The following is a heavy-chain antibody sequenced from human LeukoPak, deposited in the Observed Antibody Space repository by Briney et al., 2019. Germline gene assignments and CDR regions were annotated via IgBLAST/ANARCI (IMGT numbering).Heavy chain of an antibody. D-gene: IGHD4-17*01. CDR3: ARGSPRIAAPSVSTVTTTIYFDY. J-gene: IGHJ4*02. CDR1: GGSFSGYY. CDR2: INHSGST. Sequence: SETLSLTCAVYGGSFSGYYWSWIRQPPGKGLEWIGEINHSGSTNYNPSLKSRVTISVDTSKDQFSLKLSSVTAADTAVYYCARGSPRIAAPSVSTVTTTIYFDYWGRGTLVTVSS. V-gene: IGHV4-34*01.